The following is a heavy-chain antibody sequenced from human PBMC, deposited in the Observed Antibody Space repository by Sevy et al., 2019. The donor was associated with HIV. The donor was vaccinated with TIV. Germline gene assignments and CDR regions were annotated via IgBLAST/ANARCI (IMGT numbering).Heavy chain of an antibody. Sequence: GGSLRLSCAASGFTFSSYALLWVRQAPGKGLEWVSLISYDGSKKYYSDSVKGQFAISGDESKTTLFLQMNSLGSEDPAIYYCARVGVSYCTDDCYHRFDYWGRGTLVTVSS. V-gene: IGHV3-30*09. D-gene: IGHD2-21*02. CDR1: GFTFSSYA. J-gene: IGHJ4*02. CDR3: ARVGVSYCTDDCYHRFDY. CDR2: ISYDGSKK.